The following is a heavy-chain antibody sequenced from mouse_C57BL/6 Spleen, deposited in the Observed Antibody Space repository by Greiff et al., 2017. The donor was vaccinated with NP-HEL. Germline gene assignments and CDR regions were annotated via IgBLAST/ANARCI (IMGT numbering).Heavy chain of an antibody. CDR3: ARKGNYYGSSSFDY. V-gene: IGHV1-64*01. Sequence: QVQLQQPGAELVKPGASVKLSCKASGYTFTSYWMHWVKQRPGQGLEWIGMIHPNSGSTNYNEKFKSKATLTVDKSSSTAYMQLSSLTSEDSAVYCCARKGNYYGSSSFDYWGQGTTLTVSS. D-gene: IGHD1-1*01. CDR2: IHPNSGST. J-gene: IGHJ2*01. CDR1: GYTFTSYW.